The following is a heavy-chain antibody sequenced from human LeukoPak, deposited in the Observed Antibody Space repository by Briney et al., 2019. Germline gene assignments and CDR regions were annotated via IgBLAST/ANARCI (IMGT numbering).Heavy chain of an antibody. Sequence: GESLKISCKGSGYSFTSYWIGWVRQMHGKGLEWMGIIYPGDSDTRYSPSFQGQVTISADKSISTAYLQWSSLKASDTAMYYCARLAGDYDSSGYYYDYWGQGTLVTVSS. D-gene: IGHD3-22*01. CDR1: GYSFTSYW. J-gene: IGHJ4*02. CDR2: IYPGDSDT. V-gene: IGHV5-51*01. CDR3: ARLAGDYDSSGYYYDY.